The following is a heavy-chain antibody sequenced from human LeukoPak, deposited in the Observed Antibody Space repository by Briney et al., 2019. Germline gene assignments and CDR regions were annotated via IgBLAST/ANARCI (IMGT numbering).Heavy chain of an antibody. Sequence: GVSLRLSCAASGFTFSSYSMNWVRQAPGKGLEWVSYISSSSSTIYYADSVKGRFTISRDNAKNSLYLQMNSLRDEDTAVYYCARGSHPRGIGWFDPWGQGTLVTVSS. J-gene: IGHJ5*02. CDR2: ISSSSSTI. CDR1: GFTFSSYS. D-gene: IGHD3-16*01. V-gene: IGHV3-48*02. CDR3: ARGSHPRGIGWFDP.